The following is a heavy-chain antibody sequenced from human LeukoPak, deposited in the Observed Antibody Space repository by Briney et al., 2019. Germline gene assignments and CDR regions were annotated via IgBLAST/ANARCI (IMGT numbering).Heavy chain of an antibody. CDR2: IYYSGST. D-gene: IGHD6-19*01. CDR1: GGSISSSSYY. Sequence: SETLSLTCTVSGGSISSSSYYWGWIRQPPGKGLEWIGSIYYSGSTYYNPSLKSRVTISVDTSKNQFSLKLSSVTAADTAVYYCARVGRMAGTVMGLLDNYFDYWGQGTLVTVSS. V-gene: IGHV4-39*07. J-gene: IGHJ4*02. CDR3: ARVGRMAGTVMGLLDNYFDY.